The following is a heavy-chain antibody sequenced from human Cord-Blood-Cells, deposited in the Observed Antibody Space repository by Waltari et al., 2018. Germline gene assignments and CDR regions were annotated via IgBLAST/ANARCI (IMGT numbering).Heavy chain of an antibody. CDR2: IYYSGGT. CDR1: GGSISSGDYY. CDR3: ARETAEFGDYVGWFDP. Sequence: QVQLQESGPGLVKPSQTLSLTCTVSGGSISSGDYYWSWIRQPPGKGLEWIGYIYYSGGTYDNPSLKSRVTISVDTPKNQFSLKLSSVTAADTAVYYCARETAEFGDYVGWFDPWGQGTLVTVSS. D-gene: IGHD4-17*01. V-gene: IGHV4-30-4*08. J-gene: IGHJ5*02.